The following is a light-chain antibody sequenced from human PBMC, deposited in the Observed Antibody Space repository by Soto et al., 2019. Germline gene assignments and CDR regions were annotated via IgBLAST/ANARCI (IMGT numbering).Light chain of an antibody. CDR3: QQYYTTLAPT. J-gene: IGKJ4*01. V-gene: IGKV4-1*01. CDR2: WAS. Sequence: DIVMTQSPESLTVPLGERATINCKSSLSVFYSSNNQNYLAWYQHKPGQPPKLLIYWASTRESGVPDRFSGSGSGTHFTLTISSLQAEDVAVYYCQQYYTTLAPTFGGGTKVEIK. CDR1: LSVFYSSNNQNY.